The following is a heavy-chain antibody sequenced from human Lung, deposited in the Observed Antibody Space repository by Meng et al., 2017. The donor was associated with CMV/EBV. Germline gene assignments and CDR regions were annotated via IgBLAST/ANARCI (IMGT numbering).Heavy chain of an antibody. D-gene: IGHD3-3*01. Sequence: GGSLRLSCAASGFTFSSYAMSWVRQAPGKGLEWVSTISGRGGSTYYADSVKGRFTISRDNSKNTLYLQMNSLRAEDTAVYYCAIDFWSGYYLSDFDYWGQGTLVXVSS. V-gene: IGHV3-23*01. CDR3: AIDFWSGYYLSDFDY. CDR1: GFTFSSYA. CDR2: ISGRGGST. J-gene: IGHJ4*02.